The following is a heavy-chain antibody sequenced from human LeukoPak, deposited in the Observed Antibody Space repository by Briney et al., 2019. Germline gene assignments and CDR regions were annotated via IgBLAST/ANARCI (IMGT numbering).Heavy chain of an antibody. Sequence: TLSLTCTVSGGSISSGGYYWSWIRQHPGKGLEWIGYIYYSGSTYYNPSLKSRLTISVDTSKNQFSLKLNSVTAADTAVYYCAREGLGDSSGGNCYAYWGQGTLVTVSS. J-gene: IGHJ4*02. CDR3: AREGLGDSSGGNCYAY. V-gene: IGHV4-31*03. D-gene: IGHD2-15*01. CDR1: GGSISSGGYY. CDR2: IYYSGST.